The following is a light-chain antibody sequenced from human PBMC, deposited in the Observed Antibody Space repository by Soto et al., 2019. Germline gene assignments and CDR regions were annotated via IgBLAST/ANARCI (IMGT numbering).Light chain of an antibody. Sequence: QSVLTQSPSASASLGASVRLTCTLSSGHSSYAIAWHQKQPGKSPRYLMDLKNDGSHTKGDGIPDRFSGSSSGAERSLIISSLHSEDEADYYCQTWGTGFQVFGGGTKLTVL. J-gene: IGLJ2*01. CDR1: SGHSSYA. CDR3: QTWGTGFQV. V-gene: IGLV4-69*01. CDR2: LKNDGSH.